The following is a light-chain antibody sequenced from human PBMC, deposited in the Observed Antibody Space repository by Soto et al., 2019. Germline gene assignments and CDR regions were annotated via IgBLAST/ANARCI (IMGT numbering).Light chain of an antibody. CDR1: QSVNNSY. CDR3: QRYRTS. Sequence: EIVLTQSPGTLSLSPGERATLSCRASQSVNNSYLAWYQQKPGQAPRQLIYGASSRATGIPDRFSGSGCGTDFTLTITRLEPEDFAVYYCQRYRTSFGGGTRVEIK. J-gene: IGKJ4*01. CDR2: GAS. V-gene: IGKV3-20*01.